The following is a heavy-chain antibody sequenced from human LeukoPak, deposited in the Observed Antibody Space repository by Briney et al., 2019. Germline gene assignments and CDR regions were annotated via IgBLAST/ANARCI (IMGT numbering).Heavy chain of an antibody. D-gene: IGHD3-22*01. J-gene: IGHJ2*01. V-gene: IGHV1-18*01. CDR1: GYTFTSYG. CDR3: ARDDRMTLPFDL. CDR2: ISAYNGNT. Sequence: ASVKVSCKASGYTFTSYGISWVRQAPGQGLEWMGWISAYNGNTNYAQKLQGRVTMTTDTSTSAAYMELRSLRSDDTAVYYCARDDRMTLPFDLWGRGTLVTVSS.